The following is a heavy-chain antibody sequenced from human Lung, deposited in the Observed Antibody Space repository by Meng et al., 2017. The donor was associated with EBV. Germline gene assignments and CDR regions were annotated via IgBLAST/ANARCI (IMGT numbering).Heavy chain of an antibody. D-gene: IGHD1-26*01. CDR1: GYTCTNSG. V-gene: IGHV1-18*01. J-gene: IGHJ4*02. CDR2: ISAYNGNT. CDR3: ARVEVGITSGDY. Sequence: GGVGKEAGALRKVSGKASGYTCTNSGITWVRQAPGQGLEWMGWISAYNGNTNYAQTLQGRVTMTTDTSASTAYMELRSLRSDDTAVYYCARVEVGITSGDYWGQGTLVTVSS.